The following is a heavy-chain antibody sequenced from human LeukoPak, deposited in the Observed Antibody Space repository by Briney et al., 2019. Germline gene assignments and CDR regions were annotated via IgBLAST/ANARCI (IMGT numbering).Heavy chain of an antibody. CDR3: AIEPRITMVRGVYPFDY. CDR1: GYTFTCYY. D-gene: IGHD3-10*01. CDR2: INPNSGGT. J-gene: IGHJ4*02. V-gene: IGHV1-2*02. Sequence: GASVKVSCKAAGYTFTCYYMHWGRQAPGQGLEWMGGINPNSGGTNYAEKFQGSVTMTRDTSISKAYMELSRLRSDDTAVYYCAIEPRITMVRGVYPFDYWGQGTLVTVSS.